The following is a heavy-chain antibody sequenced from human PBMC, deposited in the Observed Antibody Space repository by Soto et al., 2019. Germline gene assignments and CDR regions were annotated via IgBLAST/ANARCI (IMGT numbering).Heavy chain of an antibody. CDR3: ARDPGIAAAGYYYYYGMDV. D-gene: IGHD6-13*01. CDR1: GYTFTGYY. CDR2: INPNSGGT. J-gene: IGHJ6*02. V-gene: IGHV1-2*04. Sequence: ASVKVSCKASGYTFTGYYMHWVRQAPGQGLEWMGWINPNSGGTNYAQKFQGWVTITRDTSISTAYMELSRLRSDDTAVYYCARDPGIAAAGYYYYYGMDVWGQGTTVTVSS.